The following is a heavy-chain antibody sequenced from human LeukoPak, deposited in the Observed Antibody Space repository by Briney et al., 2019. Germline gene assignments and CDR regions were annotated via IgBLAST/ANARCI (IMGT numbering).Heavy chain of an antibody. D-gene: IGHD3-10*01. CDR1: DGSISSYY. Sequence: SETLSLTYTVSDGSISSYYWSWIRQPAGKGLEWIGRMYTSGSTNYNPSLKSRVTMSVDTSKNQFSLKLSSVTAADTAVHYCARDRAYSDYKGTTYYFDYWGQGTLVTVSS. J-gene: IGHJ4*02. V-gene: IGHV4-4*07. CDR2: MYTSGST. CDR3: ARDRAYSDYKGTTYYFDY.